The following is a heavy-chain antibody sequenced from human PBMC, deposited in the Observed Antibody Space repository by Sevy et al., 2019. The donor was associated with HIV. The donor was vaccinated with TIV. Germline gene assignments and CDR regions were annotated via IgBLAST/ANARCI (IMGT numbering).Heavy chain of an antibody. J-gene: IGHJ4*02. CDR3: AKDLVSMASRHGYFDY. Sequence: GGSLRLSCAASGFTFSNYAMNWVRQAPGKGLEWVSTISGTGRSTYYADSVKGRFTISRDNSKNTLYLQMNTLRAEDTAFYFCAKDLVSMASRHGYFDYWGQGTLVTVSS. CDR2: ISGTGRST. CDR1: GFTFSNYA. D-gene: IGHD6-6*01. V-gene: IGHV3-23*01.